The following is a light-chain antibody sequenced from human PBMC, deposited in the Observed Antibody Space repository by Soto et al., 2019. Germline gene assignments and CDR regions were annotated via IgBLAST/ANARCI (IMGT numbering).Light chain of an antibody. CDR2: DVT. V-gene: IGLV2-14*03. CDR1: SSDVGGYNY. CDR3: SSYTSSSTLVL. J-gene: IGLJ2*01. Sequence: QSALTQPASVSGSPGQSITISCTGTSSDVGGYNYVSWYQHHPGKAPKLMIYDVTNRPSGVSNRFSGSKSGNTASLTISGLQAEGEAHYYCSSYTSSSTLVLFGGGTQLTVL.